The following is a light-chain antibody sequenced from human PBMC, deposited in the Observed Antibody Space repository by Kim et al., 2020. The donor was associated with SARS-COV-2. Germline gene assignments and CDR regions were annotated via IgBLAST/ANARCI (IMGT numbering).Light chain of an antibody. V-gene: IGKV3-20*01. Sequence: SPGERATLSCRTSHSVSSSYLAWYQQKPGQPPRRLIFAASTRATGIPDRFSGSGSGTDFTLTISRLEPEDFAVYYCQQSVSSPITFGGGTKVDIK. J-gene: IGKJ4*01. CDR2: AAS. CDR1: HSVSSSY. CDR3: QQSVSSPIT.